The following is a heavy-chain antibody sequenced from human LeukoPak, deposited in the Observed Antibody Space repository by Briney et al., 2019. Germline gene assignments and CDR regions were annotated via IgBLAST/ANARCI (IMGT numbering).Heavy chain of an antibody. CDR1: GFTFNTFW. V-gene: IGHV3-7*01. D-gene: IGHD2-2*01. J-gene: IGHJ4*02. CDR2: IRPDGSDK. CDR3: SGRDSSRNPWAY. Sequence: GGSLRLSCAASGFTFNTFWMNWVRLAPGRGLEWLANIRPDGSDKYYVDSVRGRFTISRDNGKNLVYLEMNSLRVDDTAVYYCSGRDSSRNPWAYWGQGTLVSVSS.